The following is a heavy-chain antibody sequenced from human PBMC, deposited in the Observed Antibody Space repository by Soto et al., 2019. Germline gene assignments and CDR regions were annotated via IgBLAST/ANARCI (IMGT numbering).Heavy chain of an antibody. CDR1: GGSISSYY. D-gene: IGHD1-7*01. Sequence: SETLSLTCTVSGGSISSYYWSWIRQPPGNGLEWIGYIYYTGSTNSNPSLKSRVTLSVDTSKNQFSLMLKSVTAADTAVYYCARGNNWSYYYFDYWGQGNLVTVSS. V-gene: IGHV4-59*01. CDR2: IYYTGST. CDR3: ARGNNWSYYYFDY. J-gene: IGHJ4*02.